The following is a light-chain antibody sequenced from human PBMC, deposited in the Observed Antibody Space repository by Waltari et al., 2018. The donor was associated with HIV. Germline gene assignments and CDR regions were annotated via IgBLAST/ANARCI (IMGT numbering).Light chain of an antibody. CDR1: SSNIGANYD. Sequence: QSVLTQPPSVSGAPGQRVIVSCTGSSSNIGANYDVHWYQQAPGTAPQLLIHSNINRPSGVPDRFIGSKSATSASLTITGLQPEDEADYYCQSYDRSLSAYVLGSGTRVTVL. CDR3: QSYDRSLSAYV. J-gene: IGLJ1*01. V-gene: IGLV1-40*01. CDR2: SNI.